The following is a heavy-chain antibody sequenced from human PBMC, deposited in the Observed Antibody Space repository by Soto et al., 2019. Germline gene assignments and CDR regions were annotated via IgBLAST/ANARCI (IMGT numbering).Heavy chain of an antibody. D-gene: IGHD6-19*01. Sequence: NPSETLSLTCTVSGASISSGDYYWGWIRQPPGKGLEWIGCISYSRSPYYNPSLTSRLTISVVTSQNQFSLKVSSVTAADTAVYYCVSGIAVTGNGNFDFWGQGSLVTVSS. V-gene: IGHV4-30-4*01. CDR1: GASISSGDYY. J-gene: IGHJ4*02. CDR2: ISYSRSP. CDR3: VSGIAVTGNGNFDF.